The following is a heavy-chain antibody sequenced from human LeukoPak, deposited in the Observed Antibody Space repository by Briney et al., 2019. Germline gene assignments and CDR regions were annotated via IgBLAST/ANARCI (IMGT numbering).Heavy chain of an antibody. CDR1: GFTFSSYS. CDR2: ISSSSSYI. Sequence: GGSLRLPCAASGFTFSSYSMNWVRQAPGKGLGWVSSISSSSSYIYYADSVKGRFTISRDNAKNSLYLQMNSLRAEDTAVYYCFCGSRFVYHFDYWGQGTLVTVSS. CDR3: FCGSRFVYHFDY. V-gene: IGHV3-21*01. D-gene: IGHD2-21*01. J-gene: IGHJ4*02.